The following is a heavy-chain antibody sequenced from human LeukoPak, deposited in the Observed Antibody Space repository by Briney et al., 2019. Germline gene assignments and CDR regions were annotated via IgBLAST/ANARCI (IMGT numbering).Heavy chain of an antibody. J-gene: IGHJ3*02. D-gene: IGHD3-22*01. Sequence: GGSLRLSCAASGFTFSSYGMSWVRQAPGKGLEWVAFIRYDGSNKYYADSVKGRFTISRDNSKNTLYLQMNSLRAEDTALYYCARGLFLSGYLDAFDIWGQGTVVTVSS. CDR3: ARGLFLSGYLDAFDI. CDR2: IRYDGSNK. CDR1: GFTFSSYG. V-gene: IGHV3-30*02.